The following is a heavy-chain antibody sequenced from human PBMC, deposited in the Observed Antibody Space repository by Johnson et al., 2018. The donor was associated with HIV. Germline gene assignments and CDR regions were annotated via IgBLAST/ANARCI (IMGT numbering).Heavy chain of an antibody. V-gene: IGHV3-7*05. Sequence: VQLVESGGGLVQPGGSLRLSCAASGFTFSSYWMSWVRQAPGKGLEWVANIKQDGSEKYYVDSVKGRFTISRDNAKNSLYLQMNSLRAEDTAVYYCARDLGTNGGRYDAFDIWGQGTMFTVSS. J-gene: IGHJ3*02. D-gene: IGHD1-1*01. CDR2: IKQDGSEK. CDR3: ARDLGTNGGRYDAFDI. CDR1: GFTFSSYW.